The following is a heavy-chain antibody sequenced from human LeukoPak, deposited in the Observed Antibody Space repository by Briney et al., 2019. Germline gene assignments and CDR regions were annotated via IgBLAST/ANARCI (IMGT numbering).Heavy chain of an antibody. J-gene: IGHJ4*02. CDR3: ARTRVDTTTFDYFDY. CDR2: IYSGGST. Sequence: GGSLRLSCAASGFTFSNYWMSWVRQAPGERLEWVSVIYSGGSTYYADSVKGRFTISRDNSKNTLYLQMNSLRAEDTAVYYCARTRVDTTTFDYFDYWGQGTLVTVSS. CDR1: GFTFSNYW. V-gene: IGHV3-53*01. D-gene: IGHD4-11*01.